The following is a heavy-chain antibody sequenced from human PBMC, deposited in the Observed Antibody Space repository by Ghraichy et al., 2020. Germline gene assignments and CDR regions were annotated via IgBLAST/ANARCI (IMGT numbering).Heavy chain of an antibody. CDR3: AKDGAAAGTFDY. CDR1: GFTFRSHG. CDR2: ISYDGSKK. J-gene: IGHJ4*02. D-gene: IGHD6-13*01. V-gene: IGHV3-30*18. Sequence: GGSLRLSCAASGFTFRSHGMHWVRQAPGKGLEWVAVISYDGSKKYYVDSVKGRVTISRDNSKNTLYLQMNSLRAEDTAVYYCAKDGAAAGTFDYWGQGTLVTVSS.